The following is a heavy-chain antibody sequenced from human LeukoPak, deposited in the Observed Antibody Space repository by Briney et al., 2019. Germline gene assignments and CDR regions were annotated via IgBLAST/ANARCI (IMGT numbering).Heavy chain of an antibody. D-gene: IGHD4-17*01. V-gene: IGHV3-66*01. Sequence: GGSLRLSCAASGFTVSSNYMTWVRQAPGKGLEWVSVIYSGGGTYYADSVKGRFTISRDNSKNTLYLQMNSLRAEDTAVYYCATDYGDSRSDYWGQGTLVTVSS. CDR2: IYSGGGT. CDR3: ATDYGDSRSDY. CDR1: GFTVSSNY. J-gene: IGHJ4*02.